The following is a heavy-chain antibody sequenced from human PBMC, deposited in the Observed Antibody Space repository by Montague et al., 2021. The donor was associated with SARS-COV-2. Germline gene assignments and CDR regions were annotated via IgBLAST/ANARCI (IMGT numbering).Heavy chain of an antibody. Sequence: SLRLSCAASGFTFSSYWMSWVRQALGKGLEWVANIKQDGSEKYYVDSVKGRFTISRDNAKNSLYLQMNSLRAEDTAVYYCARDFGRPDYGDYDYYYYGMDVWGQGTTVTVSS. CDR1: GFTFSSYW. CDR2: IKQDGSEK. V-gene: IGHV3-7*01. J-gene: IGHJ6*02. CDR3: ARDFGRPDYGDYDYYYYGMDV. D-gene: IGHD4-17*01.